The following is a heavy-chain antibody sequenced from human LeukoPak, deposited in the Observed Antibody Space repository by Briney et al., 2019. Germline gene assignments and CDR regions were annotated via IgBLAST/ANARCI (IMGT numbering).Heavy chain of an antibody. J-gene: IGHJ4*02. D-gene: IGHD3-9*01. Sequence: GGSLRLSCAASGFTFSNYALHWVRQAPGKGLEWVAVISYDGSNKFYADSVRGRFTISRDNSRNTLFLQMNSLRPEDTAVYYCARGPDYDILADYFDYWGQGTLVTVSS. V-gene: IGHV3-30*04. CDR3: ARGPDYDILADYFDY. CDR1: GFTFSNYA. CDR2: ISYDGSNK.